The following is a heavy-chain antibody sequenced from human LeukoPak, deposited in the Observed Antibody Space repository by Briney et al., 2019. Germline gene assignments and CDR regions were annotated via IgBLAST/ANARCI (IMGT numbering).Heavy chain of an antibody. D-gene: IGHD5-18*01. J-gene: IGHJ3*02. V-gene: IGHV3-64*01. CDR2: ISSNGGST. Sequence: QPGGSLRLSCAASGFTFSSYAMHWVRQAPGKGLEYVSAISSNGGSTYYANSVKGRFTISRDNSKNTLYLQVGSLRAEDMAVYYCARGRIRLWPGWIRDAFDIWGQGTMVTVSS. CDR1: GFTFSSYA. CDR3: ARGRIRLWPGWIRDAFDI.